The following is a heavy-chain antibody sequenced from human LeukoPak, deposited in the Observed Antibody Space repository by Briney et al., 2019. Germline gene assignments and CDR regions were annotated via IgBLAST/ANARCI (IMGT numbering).Heavy chain of an antibody. V-gene: IGHV1-8*01. D-gene: IGHD6-13*01. J-gene: IGHJ6*02. CDR1: GYTFTIYD. Sequence: ASVTVPCTASGYTFTIYDINWVRQATGQGLEWMGWMNPHSGNTGYAQNFQGRVSMTGNTSISTAYMELSSLKSEDTAVYYCARGRSTWYQNGMDVWGQGTTVTVSS. CDR3: ARGRSTWYQNGMDV. CDR2: MNPHSGNT.